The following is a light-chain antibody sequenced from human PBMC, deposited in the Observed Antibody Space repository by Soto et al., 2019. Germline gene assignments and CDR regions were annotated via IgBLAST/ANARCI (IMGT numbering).Light chain of an antibody. CDR1: SSDVGGYNF. Sequence: QSALTQPASVSGSPGQSITISCTGTSSDVGGYNFVAWYQQYPGKAPKVMIYEGSQRPSGVSTRFSGSRSGNTASLTISGLQPEDEADYCCCSYAGSSTYVFGTGTKLTVL. V-gene: IGLV2-23*01. CDR2: EGS. J-gene: IGLJ1*01. CDR3: CSYAGSSTYV.